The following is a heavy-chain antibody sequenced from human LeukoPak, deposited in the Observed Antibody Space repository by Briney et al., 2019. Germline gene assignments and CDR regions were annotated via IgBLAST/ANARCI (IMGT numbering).Heavy chain of an antibody. V-gene: IGHV3-30*15. CDR2: ISYDGSNK. CDR3: VRGGNNWFVYFDH. Sequence: PGRSLRLSCGASGFKFFTFAMHWVRRAPGKGLEWVAIISYDGSNKYYGDSVKGRFTISRDNSKNTLYLEMSSLRVEDTALYYCVRGGNNWFVYFDHWGQGTLVTVSS. CDR1: GFKFFTFA. J-gene: IGHJ4*02. D-gene: IGHD1-1*01.